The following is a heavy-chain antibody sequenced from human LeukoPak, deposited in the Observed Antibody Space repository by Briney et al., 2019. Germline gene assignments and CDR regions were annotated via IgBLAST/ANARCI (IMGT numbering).Heavy chain of an antibody. V-gene: IGHV3-74*03. CDR3: GRSSGVADY. D-gene: IGHD7-27*01. Sequence: PGGSLRLSCVASGFTFSRYWTHWVRQAPGKGLVWVSRINSDGSSITYADSVKGRFTISRDNAKNTLYPKMTSMRVEDTAVDYCGRSSGVADYWGQGALVTVSS. CDR1: GFTFSRYW. CDR2: INSDGSSI. J-gene: IGHJ4*02.